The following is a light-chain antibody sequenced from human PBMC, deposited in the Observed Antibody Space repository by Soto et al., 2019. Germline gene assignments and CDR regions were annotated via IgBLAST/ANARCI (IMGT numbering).Light chain of an antibody. J-gene: IGKJ3*01. Sequence: EIVLTQSPATLSLSPGERATLSCRASQSVSSSSLAWYQQTPGLAPRLLIYDASNRATGIPVRFSGSGSGTDFTLTISSLEPEDFAVYYCQQRSTWPPFSFGPGTKVDIK. CDR2: DAS. CDR3: QQRSTWPPFS. V-gene: IGKV3D-20*02. CDR1: QSVSSSS.